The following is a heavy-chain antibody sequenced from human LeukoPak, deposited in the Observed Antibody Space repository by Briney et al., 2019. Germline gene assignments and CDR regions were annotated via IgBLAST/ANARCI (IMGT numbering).Heavy chain of an antibody. D-gene: IGHD3-16*01. J-gene: IGHJ6*02. CDR3: ARHASYYYGMDV. V-gene: IGHV4-39*01. Sequence: SETLSLTCTVSGDSISSSSYYWGWIRQPPGKGPEWIGSIYYSGSTYYNPSLKSRVTISVDTSKNQFSLKLSSVTAADTAVYYCARHASYYYGMDVWGQGTTVTVSS. CDR1: GDSISSSSYY. CDR2: IYYSGST.